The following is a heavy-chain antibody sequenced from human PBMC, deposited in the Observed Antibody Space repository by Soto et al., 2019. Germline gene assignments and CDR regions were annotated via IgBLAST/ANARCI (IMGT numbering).Heavy chain of an antibody. CDR1: GFTFSSYG. CDR2: ISYDGSNK. J-gene: IGHJ4*02. CDR3: AKAREYSGYDPFDY. V-gene: IGHV3-30*18. Sequence: PGGSLRLSCSASGFTFSSYGMHWVRQAPGKGLEWVAVISYDGSNKYYADSVKGRFTISRDNSKNTLYLQMNSLRAEDTAVYYCAKAREYSGYDPFDYWGQGTLVTVSS. D-gene: IGHD5-12*01.